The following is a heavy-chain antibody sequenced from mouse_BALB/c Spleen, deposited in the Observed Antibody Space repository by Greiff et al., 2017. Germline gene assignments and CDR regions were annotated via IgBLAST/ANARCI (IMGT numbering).Heavy chain of an antibody. CDR1: GFSLTDYG. Sequence: QVQLQQSGPGLVAPSQSLSITCTVSGFSLTDYGVSWIRQPPGKGLEWLGVIWGGGSTYYNSALKSRLSISKDNSKSQVFLKMNSLQTDDTAMYYCAKQRRLSYYDHDVAMDYWGQGTSVTVSS. CDR2: IWGGGST. J-gene: IGHJ4*01. D-gene: IGHD2-4*01. CDR3: AKQRRLSYYDHDVAMDY. V-gene: IGHV2-6-5*01.